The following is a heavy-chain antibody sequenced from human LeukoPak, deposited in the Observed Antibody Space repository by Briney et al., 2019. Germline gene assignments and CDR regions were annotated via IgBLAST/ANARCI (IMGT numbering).Heavy chain of an antibody. Sequence: GGSLRLSCVASGFTFSNYGMTWVRQAPGKGLEWVSAIVGSGGSTIYADSVKGRFTISRDNSKNTLYLQMNSLRAEDTALYYCARNGRRTTVTSDFCGQGTLVTVSS. CDR3: ARNGRRTTVTSDF. D-gene: IGHD4-17*01. CDR1: GFTFSNYG. V-gene: IGHV3-23*01. J-gene: IGHJ4*02. CDR2: IVGSGGST.